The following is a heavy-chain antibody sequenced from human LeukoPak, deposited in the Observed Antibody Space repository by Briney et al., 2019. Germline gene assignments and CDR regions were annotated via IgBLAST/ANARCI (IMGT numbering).Heavy chain of an antibody. V-gene: IGHV4-4*07. CDR2: IYTSGST. Sequence: SETLSLTCTVSGGSISNYYWSCIRQPAGKGLEWIGRIYTSGSTNYNPSLRSRVTMSVDTSKNQFSLKLSSVTAADTAVYYCARGAYGGPGRDFFDYWGQGALVTVSS. CDR3: ARGAYGGPGRDFFDY. CDR1: GGSISNYY. D-gene: IGHD4-23*01. J-gene: IGHJ4*02.